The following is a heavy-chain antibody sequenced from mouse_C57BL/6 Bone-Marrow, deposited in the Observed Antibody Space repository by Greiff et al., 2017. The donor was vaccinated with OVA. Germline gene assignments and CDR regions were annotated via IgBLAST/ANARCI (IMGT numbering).Heavy chain of an antibody. J-gene: IGHJ1*03. CDR3: TRWGYFWYFDV. V-gene: IGHV1-15*01. CDR1: GYTFTDYE. Sequence: VQLQQSGAELVRPGASVTLSCKASGYTFTDYEMHWVKQTPVHGLEWLGAIDPDTGGTAYNQKFKGKAILTADKSSSTAYMELRSLTSEDSAVYYCTRWGYFWYFDVWGTGTTVTVSS. D-gene: IGHD2-3*01. CDR2: IDPDTGGT.